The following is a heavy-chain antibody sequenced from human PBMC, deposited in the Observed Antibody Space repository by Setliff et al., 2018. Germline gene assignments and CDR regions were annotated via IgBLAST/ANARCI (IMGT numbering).Heavy chain of an antibody. D-gene: IGHD3-3*01. V-gene: IGHV1-2*04. CDR2: INPNSGGT. Sequence: VASVKVSCKASGYTFTGYYMHWVRQAPGQGLEWRGWINPNSGGTNYAQKFQGWVTMTRDTSISTAYMELSRLRSDDTAVYYCARGRDFWSGYLVYWGQGTLVTVSS. J-gene: IGHJ4*02. CDR1: GYTFTGYY. CDR3: ARGRDFWSGYLVY.